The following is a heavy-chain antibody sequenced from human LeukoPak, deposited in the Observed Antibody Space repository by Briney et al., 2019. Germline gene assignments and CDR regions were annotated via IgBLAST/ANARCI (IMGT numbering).Heavy chain of an antibody. Sequence: PGGSLRLSCAASGSTFSSYAMYWVRQAPGKGLEWVAVISYDGSNKYYADSVKGRFTISRDNSKNTLYLQMNSLRAEDTAVYYCARTGLTYLTTVTTWFDYWGQGTLVTVSS. D-gene: IGHD4-17*01. V-gene: IGHV3-30*04. CDR3: ARTGLTYLTTVTTWFDY. J-gene: IGHJ4*02. CDR2: ISYDGSNK. CDR1: GSTFSSYA.